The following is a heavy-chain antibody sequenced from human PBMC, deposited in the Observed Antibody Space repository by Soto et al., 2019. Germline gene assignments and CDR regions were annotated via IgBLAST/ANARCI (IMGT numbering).Heavy chain of an antibody. CDR3: ARGSAFIGLDY. Sequence: GGSLRLSCAVSGFIFSRYSMNWVRQAPGKGLEWVSSIGTSGSYIYDTDSVKGRFTISRDNTKDSLYLQMNSLRAEDTAIYYWARGSAFIGLDYWGQGTPVTVSS. CDR1: GFIFSRYS. V-gene: IGHV3-21*01. D-gene: IGHD1-26*01. CDR2: IGTSGSYI. J-gene: IGHJ4*02.